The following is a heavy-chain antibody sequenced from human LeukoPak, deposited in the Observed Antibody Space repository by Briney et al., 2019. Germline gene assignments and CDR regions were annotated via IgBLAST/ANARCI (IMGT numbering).Heavy chain of an antibody. V-gene: IGHV4-61*01. D-gene: IGHD2-2*01. J-gene: IGHJ5*02. CDR1: GDSFTSVTDY. CDR2: IYTSGST. Sequence: SETLSLTCTVSGDSFTSVTDYWAWIRQPPGKGLEWIGRIYTSGSTNYNPSLKSRVTMSVDTSKNQFSLKLSSVTAADTAVYYCARVSLQLSTKYQLLSPGNWFDPWGQGTLVTVSS. CDR3: ARVSLQLSTKYQLLSPGNWFDP.